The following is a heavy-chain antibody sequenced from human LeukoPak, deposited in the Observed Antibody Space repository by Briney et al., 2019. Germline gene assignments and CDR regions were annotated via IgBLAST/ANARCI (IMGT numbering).Heavy chain of an antibody. J-gene: IGHJ3*02. D-gene: IGHD3-3*01. Sequence: GASVKVSCKVSGGTFTSDTITWVRQAPGQGLEWMGGIIPTFGTATYAQKFQGGVTITADESTTTSYLELRSLRSEDTAVYYCTNTNYDFWSTYSRVGDIFDIWGQGTMVTVSS. V-gene: IGHV1-69*13. CDR3: TNTNYDFWSTYSRVGDIFDI. CDR2: IIPTFGTA. CDR1: GGTFTSDT.